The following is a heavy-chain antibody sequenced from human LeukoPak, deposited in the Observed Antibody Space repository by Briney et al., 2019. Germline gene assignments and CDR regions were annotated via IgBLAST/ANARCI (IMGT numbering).Heavy chain of an antibody. D-gene: IGHD7-27*01. V-gene: IGHV3-53*01. CDR2: MSSAGST. CDR3: ARSWGQIWSDY. J-gene: IGHJ4*02. Sequence: GGSLRLSCAASGITVSSNYMSWFRQAPGKGLEWVSIMSSAGSTYYADSVKGRFTFSRDNSRNTLYLQMNSLSAEDTAVYYCARSWGQIWSDYWGQGTLVTVSS. CDR1: GITVSSNY.